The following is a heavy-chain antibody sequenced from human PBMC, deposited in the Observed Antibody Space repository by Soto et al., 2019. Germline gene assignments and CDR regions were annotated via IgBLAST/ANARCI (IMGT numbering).Heavy chain of an antibody. D-gene: IGHD2-8*02. CDR2: IYYSGTT. CDR3: ARPSGGGAFDI. J-gene: IGHJ3*02. V-gene: IGHV4-39*01. Sequence: PSETLSLTCTVSGVSIASSTNYWGWIRQPPGKGLEWIGTIYYSGTTYYNPSLKNRVTISVDTSTKQFSLKLSSVTAADTAVYYCARPSGGGAFDIWGQGTMVT. CDR1: GVSIASSTNY.